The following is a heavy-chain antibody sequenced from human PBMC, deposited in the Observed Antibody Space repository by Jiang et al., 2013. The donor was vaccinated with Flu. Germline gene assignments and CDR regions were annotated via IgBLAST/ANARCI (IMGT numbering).Heavy chain of an antibody. CDR3: ARSGGSYYEKFDY. Sequence: GSGLVKPSGTLSLTCAVSGGSISSRNWWSWVRQSPGKGLEWIGEIYHSGSTNYNPSLKSRVTISVDKSNDQFSLKLSSVTAADTAFYYCARSGGSYYEKFDYWGQGTQVTVSS. J-gene: IGHJ4*02. CDR1: GGSISSRNW. D-gene: IGHD1-26*01. CDR2: IYHSGST. V-gene: IGHV4-4*02.